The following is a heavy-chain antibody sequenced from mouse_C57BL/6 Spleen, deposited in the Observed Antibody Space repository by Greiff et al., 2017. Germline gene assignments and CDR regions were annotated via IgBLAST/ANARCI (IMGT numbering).Heavy chain of an antibody. J-gene: IGHJ3*01. D-gene: IGHD2-2*01. CDR1: GFTFSSYA. V-gene: IGHV5-9-1*02. CDR2: ISSGGDYI. CDR3: TRVGGYDVGFAY. Sequence: EVMLVESGEGLVKPGGSLKLSCAASGFTFSSYAMSWVRQTPEKRLEWVAYISSGGDYIYYADTVKGRFTISRDNARNTLYLQMSSLKSEDTAMYYCTRVGGYDVGFAYWGQGTLVTVSA.